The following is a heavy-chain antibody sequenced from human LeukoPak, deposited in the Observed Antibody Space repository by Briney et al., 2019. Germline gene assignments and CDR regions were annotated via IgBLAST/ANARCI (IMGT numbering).Heavy chain of an antibody. CDR2: INHSGST. CDR3: ARGGSRVDYGDRDVAPELRGFDY. CDR1: GGSFSGYY. Sequence: SETLSLTCAVYGGSFSGYYWSWIRQPPGKGLEWIGEINHSGSTNYNPSLKSRVTISVDTSKNQFSLKLSSVTAADTAVYYCARGGSRVDYGDRDVAPELRGFDYWGQGTLVTVSS. V-gene: IGHV4-34*01. J-gene: IGHJ4*02. D-gene: IGHD4-17*01.